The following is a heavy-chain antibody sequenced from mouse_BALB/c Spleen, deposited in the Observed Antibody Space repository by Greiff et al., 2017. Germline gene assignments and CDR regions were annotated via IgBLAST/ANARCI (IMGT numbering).Heavy chain of an antibody. CDR2: IDPANGNT. CDR3: AAYYRYYWFAY. V-gene: IGHV14-3*02. Sequence: VQLQQSGAELVKPGASVKLSCTASGFNFKDTYMHWVKQRPEQGLEWIGRIDPANGNTKYDSKFQGKATITADTSSNTAYLQVISLTSEGTAVYSGAAYYRYYWFAYWGQGTLVTVSA. D-gene: IGHD2-14*01. CDR1: GFNFKDTY. J-gene: IGHJ3*01.